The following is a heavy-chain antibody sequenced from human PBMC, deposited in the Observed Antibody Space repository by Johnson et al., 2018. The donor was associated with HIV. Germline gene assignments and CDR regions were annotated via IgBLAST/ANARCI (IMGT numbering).Heavy chain of an antibody. CDR3: ARHNAFDI. V-gene: IGHV3-66*04. CDR2: ISGSTI. CDR1: GFTFRCSYA. J-gene: IGHJ3*02. Sequence: VQLVESGGGLVKPGGSLRLSCAASGFTFRCSYAMNWVRQAPGKGLEWVSSISGSTIYYADSVKGRFTISRDNSKNTLYLQMNSLRAEDTAVYYCARHNAFDIWGQGTMVTVSS.